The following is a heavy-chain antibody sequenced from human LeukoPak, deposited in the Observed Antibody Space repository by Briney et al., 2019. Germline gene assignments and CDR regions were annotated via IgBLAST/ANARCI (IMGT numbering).Heavy chain of an antibody. CDR1: GYTFTSYG. J-gene: IGHJ3*02. CDR2: ISAYNGNT. CDR3: AIPQGYDSSGNDAFDI. D-gene: IGHD3-22*01. Sequence: GASVKVSCKASGYTFTSYGISWVRQAPGQGLEWMGWISAYNGNTNYAQKLQGRVSMTTDTSTDTAYMELRSLRSDDTAVYYCAIPQGYDSSGNDAFDIWGQGTMVTVSS. V-gene: IGHV1-18*01.